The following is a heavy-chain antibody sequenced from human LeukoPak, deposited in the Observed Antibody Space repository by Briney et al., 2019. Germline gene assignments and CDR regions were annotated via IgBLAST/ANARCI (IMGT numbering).Heavy chain of an antibody. D-gene: IGHD5-24*01. J-gene: IGHJ4*02. CDR3: ARDEMATNPTLPFDY. CDR2: ISGSGGSP. V-gene: IGHV3-23*01. CDR1: GFTFSRYA. Sequence: PGGSLRLSCAASGFTFSRYAMSWVRQAPGKGLEWVSAISGSGGSPYYADSVKGRFTISRDNAKNSLYLQMNSLRAEDTAVYYCARDEMATNPTLPFDYWGQGTLVTVSS.